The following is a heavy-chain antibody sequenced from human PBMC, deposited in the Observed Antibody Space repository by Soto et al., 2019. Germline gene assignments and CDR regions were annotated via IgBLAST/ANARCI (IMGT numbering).Heavy chain of an antibody. CDR3: ANYRNPSDYGMVRYFQH. J-gene: IGHJ1*01. Sequence: PGGSLRLSCAASGLTFSSYAMSWVRQAPGKGLEWVSAISGSGGSTYYADSVKGRFTISRDNSKNTLYLQMNSLRAEDTAVYYCANYRNPSDYGMVRYFQHWGQGTLVTVSS. V-gene: IGHV3-23*01. D-gene: IGHD4-17*01. CDR1: GLTFSSYA. CDR2: ISGSGGST.